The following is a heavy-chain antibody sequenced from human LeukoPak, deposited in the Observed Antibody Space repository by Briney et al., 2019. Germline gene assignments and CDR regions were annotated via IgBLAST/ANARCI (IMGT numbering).Heavy chain of an antibody. J-gene: IGHJ6*03. D-gene: IGHD2-15*01. CDR2: IYYSGST. CDR3: ARGYCSGGSCYSYYYYNYMDV. Sequence: SETLSLTCTVSGYSISNGYYWGWIRQPPGKGLEWIGSIYYSGSTYYNPSLKSRVTISVDTSKNQFSLKLSSVTAADTAVYYCARGYCSGGSCYSYYYYNYMDVWGKGTTVTVSS. V-gene: IGHV4-38-2*02. CDR1: GYSISNGYY.